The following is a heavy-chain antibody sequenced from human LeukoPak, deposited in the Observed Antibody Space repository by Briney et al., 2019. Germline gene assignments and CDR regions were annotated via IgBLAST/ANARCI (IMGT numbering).Heavy chain of an antibody. V-gene: IGHV3-7*01. Sequence: GGSLRLSCAGSGFTFSNYWMSWVRQAPGKGPEWVANIKQDGREKHYVDSVKGRFTISRDNAKNSLYLQMNSLRAEDTAVYYCARDPYDYVWGNDDYWGQGTLVTVSS. J-gene: IGHJ4*02. D-gene: IGHD3-16*01. CDR3: ARDPYDYVWGNDDY. CDR1: GFTFSNYW. CDR2: IKQDGREK.